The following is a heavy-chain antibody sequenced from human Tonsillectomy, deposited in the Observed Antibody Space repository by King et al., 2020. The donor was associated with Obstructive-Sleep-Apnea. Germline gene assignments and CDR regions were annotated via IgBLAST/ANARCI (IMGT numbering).Heavy chain of an antibody. J-gene: IGHJ4*02. CDR1: GFSFSTYW. D-gene: IGHD5-18*01. CDR3: ARENDNDTYGYSHYFDY. CDR2: IRQDGTEM. Sequence: VQLVESGGGLVRPGGSLRLSCAASGFSFSTYWMTWVRQAPGKGLEWVANIRQDGTEMYYVDSVKGRFTISRDNAKNSLYLQMNSPRAEDTAVYYCARENDNDTYGYSHYFDYWGQGTLVTVSS. V-gene: IGHV3-7*03.